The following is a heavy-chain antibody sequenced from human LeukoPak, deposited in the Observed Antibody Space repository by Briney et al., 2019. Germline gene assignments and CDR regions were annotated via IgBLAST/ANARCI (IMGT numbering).Heavy chain of an antibody. V-gene: IGHV1-69*04. Sequence: ASVKLSCKASGGSLSSYAISGVRPAPGQGREWMGRIIPIRGIANYAQKFQGRVTITADKSTSTAYMELSSLRSEDTAVYYCARADVDTAMASDYWGQGTLVTVSS. CDR1: GGSLSSYA. CDR3: ARADVDTAMASDY. D-gene: IGHD5-18*01. CDR2: IIPIRGIA. J-gene: IGHJ4*02.